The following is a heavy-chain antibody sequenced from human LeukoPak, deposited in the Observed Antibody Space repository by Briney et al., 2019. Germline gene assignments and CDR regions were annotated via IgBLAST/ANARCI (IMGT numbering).Heavy chain of an antibody. CDR1: GGTFSSYV. CDR3: ARGGSTEKENWFDP. J-gene: IGHJ5*02. CDR2: IIPIYGTP. Sequence: ASVRVSCKASGGTFSSYVISWVRQAPGQGLEWMGEIIPIYGTPKYAQKFQGRVTISADGSTTTAFLELSSLKSEDTAVYYCARGGSTEKENWFDPWGQGTLVTVSS. D-gene: IGHD4-11*01. V-gene: IGHV1-69*13.